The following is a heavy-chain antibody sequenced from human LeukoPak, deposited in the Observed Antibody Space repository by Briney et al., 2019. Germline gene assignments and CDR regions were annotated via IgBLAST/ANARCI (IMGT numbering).Heavy chain of an antibody. Sequence: ASVDVSCKSSGYTFTSYGISWVRQAPGQGLEWMGGILPIFGTANYAQKFQGRVTITADESTSTAYMELSSLRSEDTAVYYCARESPGYRYGPPLPWGQGTLVTVSS. D-gene: IGHD5-18*01. CDR2: ILPIFGTA. J-gene: IGHJ5*02. CDR3: ARESPGYRYGPPLP. CDR1: GYTFTSYG. V-gene: IGHV1-69*13.